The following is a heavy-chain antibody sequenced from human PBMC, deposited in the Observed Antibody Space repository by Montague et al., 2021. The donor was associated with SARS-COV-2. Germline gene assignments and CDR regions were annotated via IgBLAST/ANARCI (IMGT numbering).Heavy chain of an antibody. CDR3: AGRLPQYTSGWYFDQ. CDR1: GGSFRDYA. Sequence: SETLSLTCDFAGGSFRDYAWSWIRQPPGKRLEWIGYPSYSGRPIXNPSLESRVSISVDTSKNQFSLRLRSVIAADTAVYYCAGRLPQYTSGWYFDQWGQGTLVAVSS. CDR2: PSYSGRP. J-gene: IGHJ4*02. D-gene: IGHD6-19*01. V-gene: IGHV4-59*08.